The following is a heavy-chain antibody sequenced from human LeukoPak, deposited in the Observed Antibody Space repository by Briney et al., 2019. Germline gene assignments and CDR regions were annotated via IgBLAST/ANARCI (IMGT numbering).Heavy chain of an antibody. CDR2: INHSGGT. Sequence: SETLSLTCAVYGGSFSGYYWCWIPEPPGEGVEWIGEINHSGGTNYNPSLKGRVTISVDTSKNQFSLKLSSVTAADTDVYYCARRKRITMVRGLFSLRQNPNYYYYGMDVWGQGTTVTVSS. J-gene: IGHJ6*02. CDR3: ARRKRITMVRGLFSLRQNPNYYYYGMDV. CDR1: GGSFSGYY. V-gene: IGHV4-34*01. D-gene: IGHD3-10*01.